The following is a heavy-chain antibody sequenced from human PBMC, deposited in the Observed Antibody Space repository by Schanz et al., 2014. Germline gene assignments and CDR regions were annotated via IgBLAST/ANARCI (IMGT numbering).Heavy chain of an antibody. CDR2: IKSRSDGGTT. Sequence: EVQLVESGGGLVQPGGSLRLCCVASGFTFSRYWMTWVRQAPGKGLEWVGRIKSRSDGGTTDYAAPVKGRFIISRDDSRNTLYLQMSGLKTEDTAVYYCSTTPNFYASGTYSWFDPWGQGTRVTVSS. D-gene: IGHD3-10*01. CDR3: STTPNFYASGTYSWFDP. V-gene: IGHV3-15*01. J-gene: IGHJ5*02. CDR1: GFTFSRYW.